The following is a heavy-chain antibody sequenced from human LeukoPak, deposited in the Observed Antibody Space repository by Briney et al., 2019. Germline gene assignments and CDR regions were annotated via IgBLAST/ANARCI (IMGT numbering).Heavy chain of an antibody. CDR1: GFTFSSYW. CDR3: AAYGIAVSALDY. V-gene: IGHV3-7*05. Sequence: GGSLRLSCAASGFTFSSYWMSWVRQAPGKGLEWVANIKQDESEKHYVDSVKGRFTISRDNAKNSLYLQMNSLRAEDTAVYYCAAYGIAVSALDYWGQGTLVTVSS. D-gene: IGHD6-19*01. J-gene: IGHJ4*02. CDR2: IKQDESEK.